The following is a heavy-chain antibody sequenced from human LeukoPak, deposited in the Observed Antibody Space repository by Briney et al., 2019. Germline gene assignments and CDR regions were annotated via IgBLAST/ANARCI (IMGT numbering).Heavy chain of an antibody. D-gene: IGHD2-15*01. J-gene: IGHJ4*02. CDR1: GGSISSSSYY. CDR3: ARQYIVVVVAATYFDY. Sequence: SETLSLTCTVSGGSISSSSYYWGWIRQPPGKGLEWIGSIYYSGSTYYNPSLKSRATISVDTSKNQFSLKLSSVTAADTAVYYCARQYIVVVVAATYFDYWGQGTLVTVSS. CDR2: IYYSGST. V-gene: IGHV4-39*01.